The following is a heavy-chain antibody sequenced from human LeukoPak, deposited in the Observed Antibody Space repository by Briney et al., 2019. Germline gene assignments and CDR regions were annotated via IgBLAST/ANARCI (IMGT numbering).Heavy chain of an antibody. J-gene: IGHJ6*04. Sequence: GASVKVSCKASGYTFTSYDINWVRQAPGQGLEWMGGIIPIFGTANYAQKFQGRVTITADKSTSTAYMELSSLRSEDTAVYYCANTIYEILTGYPYYYYGMDVWGKGTTVTVSS. V-gene: IGHV1-69*06. CDR1: GYTFTSYD. CDR3: ANTIYEILTGYPYYYYGMDV. D-gene: IGHD3-9*01. CDR2: IIPIFGTA.